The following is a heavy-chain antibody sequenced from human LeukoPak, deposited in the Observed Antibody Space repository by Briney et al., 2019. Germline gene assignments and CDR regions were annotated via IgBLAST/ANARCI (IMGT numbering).Heavy chain of an antibody. Sequence: GSSVKVSCKASGGTFSSYAISWVRQAPGQGLEWMGRIIPILGIANYAQKFQGRVTITADKSTSTAYMELSSLRSEDTAVYYCARDLHGDSAAAETWGQGTLVTVSS. D-gene: IGHD6-13*01. CDR3: ARDLHGDSAAAET. CDR2: IIPILGIA. V-gene: IGHV1-69*04. CDR1: GGTFSSYA. J-gene: IGHJ5*02.